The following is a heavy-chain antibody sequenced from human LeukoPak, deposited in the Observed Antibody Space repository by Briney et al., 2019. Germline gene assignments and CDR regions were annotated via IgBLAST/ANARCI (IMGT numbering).Heavy chain of an antibody. CDR3: ARDHWSVDSDAFDI. J-gene: IGHJ3*02. CDR1: GYTFTGYY. Sequence: ASVKVSCKASGYTFTGYYMHWVRPAPGQGLEWMGWINPNSGGTNYAQKFQGRVTMTRDTSIRTAYMELSNLRSDDTAVYYCARDHWSVDSDAFDIWGQGTMVTVSS. D-gene: IGHD3-3*01. CDR2: INPNSGGT. V-gene: IGHV1-2*02.